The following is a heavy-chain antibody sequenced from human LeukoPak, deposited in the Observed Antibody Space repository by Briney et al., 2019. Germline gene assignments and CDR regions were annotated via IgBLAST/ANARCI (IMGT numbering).Heavy chain of an antibody. D-gene: IGHD3-22*01. Sequence: GASVKVSCKASGYTFSSYYMHWVRQAPGQGLEWMGIINPSGGSTTYAQKFQGRVTMTRDTSTSTVYMELSSLRPEDTAVYYCARVDSSGYYGHYFDYWGQGTLVTVSS. CDR2: INPSGGST. V-gene: IGHV1-46*01. CDR3: ARVDSSGYYGHYFDY. J-gene: IGHJ4*02. CDR1: GYTFSSYY.